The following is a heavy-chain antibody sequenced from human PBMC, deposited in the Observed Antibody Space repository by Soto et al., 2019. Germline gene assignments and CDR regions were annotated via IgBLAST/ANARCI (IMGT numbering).Heavy chain of an antibody. CDR1: GFIVSSNY. V-gene: IGHV3-53*01. CDR3: ARGRIAVAGHYSFDL. J-gene: IGHJ4*02. Sequence: HPGGSLILSCTASGFIVSSNYMSWVRQAPGKGLEWVSVIYTGGYTYYADSVKGRFTISRDNSKNTLSLQMNSLRAEDTAVYFCARGRIAVAGHYSFDLWGQGTLVTVSS. D-gene: IGHD6-19*01. CDR2: IYTGGYT.